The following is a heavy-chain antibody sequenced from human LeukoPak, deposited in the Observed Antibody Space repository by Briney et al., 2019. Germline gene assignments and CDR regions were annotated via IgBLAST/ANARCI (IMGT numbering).Heavy chain of an antibody. CDR1: GYTFTSYG. CDR2: ISAYNGNT. Sequence: ASVKVSCKASGYTFTSYGISWVRQAPGQGLEWMGWISAYNGNTNYAQKLQGRVTITRDMSTSTAYMELSSLRSEDTAVYYCAAARYSGSYLDYYYYMDVWGKGTTVTISS. V-gene: IGHV1-18*01. D-gene: IGHD1-26*01. J-gene: IGHJ6*03. CDR3: AAARYSGSYLDYYYYMDV.